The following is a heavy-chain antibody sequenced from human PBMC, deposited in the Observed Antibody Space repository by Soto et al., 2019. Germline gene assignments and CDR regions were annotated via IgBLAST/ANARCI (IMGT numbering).Heavy chain of an antibody. D-gene: IGHD3-22*01. CDR1: GGTFCSDA. CDR3: VRDRTDSGYYTNWLDP. V-gene: IGHV1-69*06. J-gene: IGHJ5*02. Sequence: ASVKVSCKASGGTFCSDAITWVRQAPGQGLEWVGRIIPIFGTTNYAQNLQGRVTISADKSTLTSYMELHSLTSDDTALYYCVRDRTDSGYYTNWLDPWGQGTQVTVSS. CDR2: IIPIFGTT.